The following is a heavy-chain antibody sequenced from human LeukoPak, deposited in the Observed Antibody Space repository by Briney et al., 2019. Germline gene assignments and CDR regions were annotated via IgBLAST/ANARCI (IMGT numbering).Heavy chain of an antibody. CDR3: ARAWYRFGQFDY. CDR1: GFTVSSNY. Sequence: GGSLRLSCAASGFTVSSNYMSWVRQAPGKGLEWVSVIYSGGSTYYADSVKGRFIISRDNPKNTLYLQMNSLRAEDTAVYYCARAWYRFGQFDYWGQGTLHTVSS. CDR2: IYSGGST. J-gene: IGHJ4*02. D-gene: IGHD3/OR15-3a*01. V-gene: IGHV3-53*01.